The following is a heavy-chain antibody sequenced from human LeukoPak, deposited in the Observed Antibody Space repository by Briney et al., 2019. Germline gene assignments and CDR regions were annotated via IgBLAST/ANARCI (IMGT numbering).Heavy chain of an antibody. J-gene: IGHJ4*02. CDR1: GFTFDDYA. CDR3: AKVGPMNYGYFDY. D-gene: IGHD1-7*01. V-gene: IGHV3-9*01. CDR2: ISWNSGSI. Sequence: GRSLRLSCAASGFTFDDYAMHWVRQAPGKRLEWVSGISWNSGSIGYADSVKGRFTISRDNAKNSLYLQMNSLRAEDTALYYCAKVGPMNYGYFDYWGQGTLVTVSS.